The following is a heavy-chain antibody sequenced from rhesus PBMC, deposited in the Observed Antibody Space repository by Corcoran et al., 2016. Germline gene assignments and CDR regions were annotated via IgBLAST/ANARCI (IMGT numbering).Heavy chain of an antibody. J-gene: IGHJ4*01. D-gene: IGHD1-26*01. CDR3: ARGGYNWNYPPDY. Sequence: EVQLVESGGGVVQPGGSLRLSCAASGFTFDDYAMHWVRQAPGKGLEWVSGINWSGCSTYYTDSVNGQFTISRDNAKNSLYLQMGSLRAEDTALYYCARGGYNWNYPPDYWGQGVLVTVSS. CDR1: GFTFDDYA. V-gene: IGHV3-201*01. CDR2: INWSGCST.